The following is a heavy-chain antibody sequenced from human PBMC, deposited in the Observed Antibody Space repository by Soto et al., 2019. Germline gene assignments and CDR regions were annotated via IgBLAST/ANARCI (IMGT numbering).Heavy chain of an antibody. CDR3: ARGGGYCSGGSCYAGDAFDI. CDR2: IIPIFGTA. D-gene: IGHD2-15*01. CDR1: GGTFSSYA. V-gene: IGHV1-69*13. J-gene: IGHJ3*02. Sequence: SVKVSCKASGGTFSSYAISWVRQAPGQGLEWMGGIIPIFGTANYAQKFQGRVTITADESTSTAYMELSSLRSEDTAVYYCARGGGYCSGGSCYAGDAFDIWGQGTMVTVS.